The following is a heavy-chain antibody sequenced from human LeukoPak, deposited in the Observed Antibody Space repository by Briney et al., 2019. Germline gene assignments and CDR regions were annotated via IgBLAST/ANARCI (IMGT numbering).Heavy chain of an antibody. CDR2: ISSSSSYI. D-gene: IGHD4/OR15-4a*01. CDR3: ARRAGAYSHPYDY. V-gene: IGHV3-21*01. J-gene: IGHJ4*02. CDR1: GFTFSSYS. Sequence: GGSLRLSCAASGFTFSSYSMNWVRQAPGKGLEWVSSISSSSSYIYYADSVKGRFTISRDNAKNSLYLQMNSLRAEDTAVYYCARRAGAYSHPYDYWGPGTLVTVSS.